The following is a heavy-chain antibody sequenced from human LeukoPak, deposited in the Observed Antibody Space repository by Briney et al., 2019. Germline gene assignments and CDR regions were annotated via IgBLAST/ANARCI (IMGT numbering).Heavy chain of an antibody. J-gene: IGHJ4*02. D-gene: IGHD4-23*01. V-gene: IGHV4-30-2*01. CDR3: ARLTLDYGGNSAVDY. CDR1: GGSISSGGYY. CDR2: IYHSGST. Sequence: PSQTLSLTCTVSGGSISSGGYYWSWIRQPPGKGLEWIGYIYHSGSTYYNPSLKSRVTISVDRSKNQFSLKLSSVTAADTAVYYCARLTLDYGGNSAVDYWGQGTLVTVSS.